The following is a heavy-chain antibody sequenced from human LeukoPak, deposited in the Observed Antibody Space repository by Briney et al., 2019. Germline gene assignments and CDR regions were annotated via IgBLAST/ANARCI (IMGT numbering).Heavy chain of an antibody. CDR1: GYTFTSYD. D-gene: IGHD6-19*01. Sequence: ASVKVSFKASGYTFTSYDINWVRQATGQGLEWMGWMNPNSGNTGYAQKFQGRVTMTRNTSISTAYMELSSLRSEDTAVYYCARGKKGSGWYGGAVYWGQGTLVTVSS. CDR3: ARGKKGSGWYGGAVY. V-gene: IGHV1-8*01. J-gene: IGHJ4*02. CDR2: MNPNSGNT.